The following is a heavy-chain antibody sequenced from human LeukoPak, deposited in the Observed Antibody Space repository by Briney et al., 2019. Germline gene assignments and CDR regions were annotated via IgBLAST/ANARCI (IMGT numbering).Heavy chain of an antibody. V-gene: IGHV4-39*01. J-gene: IGHJ6*03. CDR3: ARQVSDYFYYYIDV. CDR1: GGSISSSGYY. Sequence: SXTLSLTCSVSGGSISSSGYYWNWIRQPRGKGLEWVVSIYYSATTYYNSSLNSRVSISEDTSKNRFSLMLTSVTAADTAVYYCARQVSDYFYYYIDVWGEGTTVIVSS. CDR2: IYYSATT.